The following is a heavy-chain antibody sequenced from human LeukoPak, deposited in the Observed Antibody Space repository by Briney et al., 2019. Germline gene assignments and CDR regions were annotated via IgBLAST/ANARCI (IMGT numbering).Heavy chain of an antibody. CDR2: ISYDGSNK. J-gene: IGHJ4*02. CDR3: ARGYCTSSSCYNDY. V-gene: IGHV3-30*04. Sequence: GGSLRLSCAASGFTFSSYAMHWVRQAPGKGLEWVAVISYDGSNKYYADSVKGRFTISRDNSKNTLYLQMNSLRAEDTAVYSCARGYCTSSSCYNDYWGQGTLVTVSS. CDR1: GFTFSSYA. D-gene: IGHD2-2*02.